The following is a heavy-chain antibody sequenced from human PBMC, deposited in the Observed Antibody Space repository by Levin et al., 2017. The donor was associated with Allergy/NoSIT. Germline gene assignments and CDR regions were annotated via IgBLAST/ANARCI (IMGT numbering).Heavy chain of an antibody. D-gene: IGHD1-26*01. V-gene: IGHV3-53*01. CDR3: ARGYSGNYAFDY. J-gene: IGHJ4*02. CDR2: MYSGGST. Sequence: LSLTCAASGFTVSSNYMSWVRQAPGKGLEWVSVMYSGGSTYYADSVKGRFTISRDNSMNTLYLQMNSLRAEDTAVYYCARGYSGNYAFDYWGQGTLVTVSS. CDR1: GFTVSSNY.